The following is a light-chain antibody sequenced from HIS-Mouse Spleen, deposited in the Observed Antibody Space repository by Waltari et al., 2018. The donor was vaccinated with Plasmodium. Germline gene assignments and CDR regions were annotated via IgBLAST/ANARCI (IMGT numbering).Light chain of an antibody. V-gene: IGLV3-25*03. CDR2: KDS. J-gene: IGLJ3*02. CDR3: QSADSSGTPNWV. CDR1: ALPKQY. Sequence: SYELTLPPSVSVSPGQTARITCPGDALPKQYAYWYQQKPGQAPVLVIYKDSERPSGIPERFSGSSSGTTVTLTISGVQAEDEADYYCQSADSSGTPNWVFGGGTKLTVL.